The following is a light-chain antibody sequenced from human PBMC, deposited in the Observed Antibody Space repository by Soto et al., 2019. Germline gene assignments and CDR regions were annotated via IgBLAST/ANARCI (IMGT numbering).Light chain of an antibody. CDR2: DAS. Sequence: DIQMTQSPSSVSASVGDRVTITCRASQDISTWLAWYQQKPGKAPKLLIYDASSLESGVPARFSGSGFGTDFTHTISSLQPEDFATYYCQQANSFPFTFGPGTKVDIK. J-gene: IGKJ3*01. CDR1: QDISTW. V-gene: IGKV1-12*01. CDR3: QQANSFPFT.